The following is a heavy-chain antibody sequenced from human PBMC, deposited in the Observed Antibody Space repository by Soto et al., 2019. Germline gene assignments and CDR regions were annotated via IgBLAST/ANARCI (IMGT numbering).Heavy chain of an antibody. Sequence: PGGSLRLSCAASGFTFSSYAMSWVRQAPGKGLGWVSAISGSGGSTYYADSVKGRFTISRDNSKNTLYLQMNSLRAEDTAVYYCAKAREGSATSRYHGMDVWGQGTTVTVSS. V-gene: IGHV3-23*01. CDR3: AKAREGSATSRYHGMDV. D-gene: IGHD2-15*01. CDR2: ISGSGGST. CDR1: GFTFSSYA. J-gene: IGHJ6*02.